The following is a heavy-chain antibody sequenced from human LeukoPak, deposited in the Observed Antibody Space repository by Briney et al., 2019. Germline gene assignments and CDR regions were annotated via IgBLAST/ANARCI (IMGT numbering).Heavy chain of an antibody. J-gene: IGHJ6*03. CDR1: GFTFSDYH. V-gene: IGHV3-11*04. CDR2: VSSSGSSI. CDR3: ARGDSSSSWFDYYYYMGV. Sequence: GGSLRLSCAASGFTFSDYHMSWIRQAPGKGLEWVSYVSSSGSSIYYADSVKGRFTISRDNAKNSLYLQMNSLRAEDTAVYYCARGDSSSSWFDYYYYMGVWGKGTTVTVSS. D-gene: IGHD6-13*01.